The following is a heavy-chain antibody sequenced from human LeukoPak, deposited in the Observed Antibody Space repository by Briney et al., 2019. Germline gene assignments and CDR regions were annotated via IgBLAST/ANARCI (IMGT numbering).Heavy chain of an antibody. CDR1: GGSISGYY. J-gene: IGHJ4*02. V-gene: IGHV4-59*01. D-gene: IGHD4-23*01. Sequence: AETLSLTCTASGGSISGYYRNWIQQPPGKGLEWIAYSGSTNYNTSLKSRVIISVDTSKNQFYLKLSPVTAADPAVYYCARVGIDYSGNIIKYYFDYWGQGTTVTVSS. CDR2: SGST. CDR3: ARVGIDYSGNIIKYYFDY.